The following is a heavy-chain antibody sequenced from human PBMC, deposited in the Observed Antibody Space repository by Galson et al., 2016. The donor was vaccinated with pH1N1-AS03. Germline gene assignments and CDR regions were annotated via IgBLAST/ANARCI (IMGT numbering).Heavy chain of an antibody. Sequence: SLRLSCAASGFTFSSYDMSWARQAPGKGLEWVSTINCAGSGTFYAESVKGRFTISRDNSKATLYLQMSRLRADDTAVYYCEGSDYWGQGTLVTVSS. CDR2: INCAGSGT. V-gene: IGHV3-23*01. CDR1: GFTFSSYD. CDR3: EGSDY. J-gene: IGHJ4*02.